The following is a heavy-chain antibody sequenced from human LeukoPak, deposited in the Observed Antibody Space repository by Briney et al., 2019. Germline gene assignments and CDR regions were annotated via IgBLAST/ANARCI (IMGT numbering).Heavy chain of an antibody. V-gene: IGHV3-23*01. CDR1: GFTFSRDT. D-gene: IGHD6-19*01. CDR2: ISGSGGRT. Sequence: GGSLRLSCAASGFTFSRDTMSWVPQAPGKGREWVSAISGSGGRTYYADSVKGRFTISRDNSKNTLYLQMNSPRAEDTAVYYCAKPGAPGGGWYFDYWGQGTLVTVSS. J-gene: IGHJ4*02. CDR3: AKPGAPGGGWYFDY.